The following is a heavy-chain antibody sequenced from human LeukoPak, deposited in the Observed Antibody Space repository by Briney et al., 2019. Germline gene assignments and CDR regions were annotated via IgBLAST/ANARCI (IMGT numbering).Heavy chain of an antibody. CDR2: IYYSGST. CDR1: DGSISSYY. J-gene: IGHJ6*03. V-gene: IGHV4-59*01. Sequence: PSETLSLTCTVSDGSISSYYWSWIRQPPGKGLEWIGYIYYSGSTSYNPSLKSRVTISVDTSKNQFSLKLSSVTAADTALYYCARRIPLTGYYYYMDVWGKGTTVTVSS. D-gene: IGHD2-21*01. CDR3: ARRIPLTGYYYYMDV.